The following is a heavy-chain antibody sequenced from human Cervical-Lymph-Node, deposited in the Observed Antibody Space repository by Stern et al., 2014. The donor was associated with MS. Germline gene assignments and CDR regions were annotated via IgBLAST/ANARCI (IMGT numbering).Heavy chain of an antibody. CDR2: SRSKPNSYTT. V-gene: IGHV3-72*01. CDR1: GFTFSDYY. J-gene: IGHJ5*01. Sequence: VQLQQSGGGLVQPGGSLRLSCAASGFTFSDYYMDWIRQAPGKGLEWVGRSRSKPNSYTTEYGASVKGRFTISRDESNNSLYLQMKSLKTEDTAVYYCARDAGTFWFDSWGQGALVIVSS. D-gene: IGHD3-16*01. CDR3: ARDAGTFWFDS.